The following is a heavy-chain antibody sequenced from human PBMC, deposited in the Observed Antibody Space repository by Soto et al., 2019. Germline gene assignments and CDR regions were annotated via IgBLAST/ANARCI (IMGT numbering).Heavy chain of an antibody. CDR1: AGSFSHYY. CDR2: IKHGGSS. Sequence: QVQQQPWGAGLLKPSETLSLTCTVYAGSFSHYYWNWIRQSPGKGLEWIGKIKHGGSSSYNPSLRSRVSISVDMFKNQFSLTLSSVTAADTAVYYWARGGSSDWQVALDIWGQGTMVPVSS. J-gene: IGHJ3*02. CDR3: ARGGSSDWQVALDI. D-gene: IGHD6-19*01. V-gene: IGHV4-34*01.